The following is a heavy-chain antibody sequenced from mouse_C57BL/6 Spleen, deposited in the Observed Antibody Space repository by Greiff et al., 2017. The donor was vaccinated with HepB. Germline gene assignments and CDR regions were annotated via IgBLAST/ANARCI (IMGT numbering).Heavy chain of an antibody. Sequence: EVQGVESVAELVRPGASVKLSCTASGFNIKNTYMHWVKQRPEQGLEWIGRIDPANGNTKYAPKFQGKATITADTSSNTAYLQLSSLTSEDTAIYYCARDTTVVAHFDYWGQGTTLTVSS. CDR3: ARDTTVVAHFDY. J-gene: IGHJ2*01. CDR1: GFNIKNTY. V-gene: IGHV14-3*01. D-gene: IGHD1-1*01. CDR2: IDPANGNT.